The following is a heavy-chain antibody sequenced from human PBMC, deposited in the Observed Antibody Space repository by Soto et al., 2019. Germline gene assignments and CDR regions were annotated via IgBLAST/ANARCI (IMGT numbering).Heavy chain of an antibody. CDR1: GCTFDDYA. Sequence: PGGSLRLSCAASGCTFDDYAMHWVRQAPGKGLEWVSGISWNSGSIGYADSVKGRFTISRDNAKNSLYLQMNSLRAEDTALYYCAKQAKGYCSGGSCTSYYYYYYGMDVWGQGTTVTVSS. J-gene: IGHJ6*02. CDR2: ISWNSGSI. D-gene: IGHD2-15*01. V-gene: IGHV3-9*01. CDR3: AKQAKGYCSGGSCTSYYYYYYGMDV.